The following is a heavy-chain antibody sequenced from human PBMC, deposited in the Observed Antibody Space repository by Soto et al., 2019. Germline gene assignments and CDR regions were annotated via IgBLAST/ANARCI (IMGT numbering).Heavy chain of an antibody. CDR2: LNPAGGST. CDR1: GYTFINYY. D-gene: IGHD3-22*01. CDR3: ARDSRYDSSGYCLDC. J-gene: IGHJ4*02. Sequence: QVQLVQSGAEVKKPGASVKVSCKTSGYTFINYYVHWVRQAPGQGLEWMGILNPAGGSTTYARKFEGRVAMTMDTSTSTVYMELSSLRSEDTAMYYCARDSRYDSSGYCLDCWGQGTLVTVSS. V-gene: IGHV1-46*01.